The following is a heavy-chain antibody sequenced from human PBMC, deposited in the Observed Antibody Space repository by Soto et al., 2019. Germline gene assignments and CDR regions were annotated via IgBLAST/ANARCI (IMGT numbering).Heavy chain of an antibody. CDR2: FDPEDGET. CDR3: AATSSWDTPFDY. J-gene: IGHJ4*02. CDR1: GYTLTELS. D-gene: IGHD6-13*01. Sequence: ASVKVSCKVSGYTLTELSMHWVRQAPGKGLEWMGGFDPEDGETIYAQKFQGRVTMTEDTSTETAYMELSSLRSEDTAVYYCAATSSWDTPFDYWGQGTLVTVSS. V-gene: IGHV1-24*01.